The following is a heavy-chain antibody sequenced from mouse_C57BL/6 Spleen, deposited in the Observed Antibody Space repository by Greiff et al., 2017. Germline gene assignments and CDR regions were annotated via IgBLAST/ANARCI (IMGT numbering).Heavy chain of an antibody. CDR3: AKGLYYGNGVLDY. Sequence: QVQLKQPGAELVRPGSSVKLSCKASGYTFTSYWMHWVKQRPIQGLEWIGNIDPSDSETHYNQKFKDKATLTVDKSSSTAYMQLSSLTSEDSAVXYCAKGLYYGNGVLDYWGQGTTLTVSS. D-gene: IGHD2-1*01. CDR1: GYTFTSYW. J-gene: IGHJ2*01. V-gene: IGHV1-52*01. CDR2: IDPSDSET.